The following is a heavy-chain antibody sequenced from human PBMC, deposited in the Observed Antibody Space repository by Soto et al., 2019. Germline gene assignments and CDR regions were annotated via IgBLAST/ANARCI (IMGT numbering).Heavy chain of an antibody. CDR2: INAGNGNT. Sequence: GASVKVSCKASGYTFTSYAMHWVRQAPGQRLEWMGWINAGNGNTKYSQKFQGRVTITRDTSASTAYMELSSLRSEDTAVYYCARSKGTAVAGPRVPFDYWGQGTLVTVSS. J-gene: IGHJ4*02. CDR3: ARSKGTAVAGPRVPFDY. D-gene: IGHD6-19*01. V-gene: IGHV1-3*01. CDR1: GYTFTSYA.